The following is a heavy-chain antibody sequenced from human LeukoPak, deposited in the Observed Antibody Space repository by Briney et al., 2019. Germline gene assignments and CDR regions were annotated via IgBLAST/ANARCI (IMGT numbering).Heavy chain of an antibody. CDR1: GYIFTDYY. J-gene: IGHJ4*02. CDR3: ARGRGQLVPLDY. CDR2: INPNSGGT. Sequence: GASVKVSCKASGYIFTDYYMHWVRQAPGQELGWMGRINPNSGGTNYAQKFQARVTITRNTSISTAYMELSSLRSEDTAVYYCARGRGQLVPLDYWGQGTLVTVSS. D-gene: IGHD6-6*01. V-gene: IGHV1/OR15-1*04.